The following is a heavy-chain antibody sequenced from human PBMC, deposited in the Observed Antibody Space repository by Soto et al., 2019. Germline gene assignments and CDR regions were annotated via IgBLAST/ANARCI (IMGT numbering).Heavy chain of an antibody. CDR3: ARANYYDSSGLHY. J-gene: IGHJ4*02. Sequence: GSLRLSCAASGFTFRDYYVDWIRQAPGKGLEWVSDISSGSSYTNYADSVKGRFTISRDNAKNSLFLQMSGLRAEDTAVYYCARANYYDSSGLHYWGQGTLVTVSS. CDR1: GFTFRDYY. V-gene: IGHV3-11*06. CDR2: ISSGSSYT. D-gene: IGHD3-22*01.